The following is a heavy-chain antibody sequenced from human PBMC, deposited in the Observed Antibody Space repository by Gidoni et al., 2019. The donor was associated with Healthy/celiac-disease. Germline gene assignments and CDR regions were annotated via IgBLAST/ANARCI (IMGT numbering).Heavy chain of an antibody. D-gene: IGHD3-16*01. CDR3: ARGGSYYYSLDV. CDR1: GFAFSSYA. V-gene: IGHV3-30-3*01. Sequence: QVQRVESGGGVVQPGRSLSLACATSGFAFSSYAMHWVRQAPGKGLEWAAVISYAGSNKYYADSVKGRFTISIDNSTNTLYLQMPSLRAEDTAVYYCARGGSYYYSLDVWGKGTTVTVSS. J-gene: IGHJ6*03. CDR2: ISYAGSNK.